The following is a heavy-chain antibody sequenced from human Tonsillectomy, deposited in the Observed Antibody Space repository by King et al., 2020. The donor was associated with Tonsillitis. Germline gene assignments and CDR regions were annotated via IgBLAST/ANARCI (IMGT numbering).Heavy chain of an antibody. Sequence: VQLVESGGGFVQPGGSLRLSCAVSGFTFTNYAMSWVRQAPGKGLEWVSTITGSDCTYIADSVKGRFTISRENCKNTLSLQMISLRAEDTAVYYCAKVLGYVDPFDFWGQGTLVTISS. V-gene: IGHV3-23*04. CDR2: ITGSDCT. J-gene: IGHJ4*02. CDR1: GFTFTNYA. CDR3: AKVLGYVDPFDF. D-gene: IGHD3-16*01.